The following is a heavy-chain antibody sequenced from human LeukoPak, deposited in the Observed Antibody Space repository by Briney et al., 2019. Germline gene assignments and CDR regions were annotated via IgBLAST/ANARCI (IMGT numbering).Heavy chain of an antibody. V-gene: IGHV3-7*03. Sequence: PGGSLRLSCAASGFTFSSYWMSWVRQAPGKGLEWVASIKQDGSEKYYVDSVKSRFTISRDNAKNSLYLQMNSLRAEDTAVYYCAREDSAADDAFDIWGQGTMVTVSS. CDR1: GFTFSSYW. CDR2: IKQDGSEK. J-gene: IGHJ3*02. CDR3: AREDSAADDAFDI. D-gene: IGHD6-13*01.